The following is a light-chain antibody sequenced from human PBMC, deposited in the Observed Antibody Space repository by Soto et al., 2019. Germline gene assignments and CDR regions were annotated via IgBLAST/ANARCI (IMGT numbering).Light chain of an antibody. CDR2: WAS. J-gene: IGKJ4*01. V-gene: IGKV4-1*01. CDR3: QQYYTTPLT. CDR1: QSVLYSSNNKNY. Sequence: DIVMTQSPDSQAVSLGERATINCKSSQSVLYSSNNKNYLTWYQHKPGQPPKLLIYWASTRESGVPDRFSGSGSGTDFTLTISSLQAEDVAVYYCQQYYTTPLTFGGGTKVEIK.